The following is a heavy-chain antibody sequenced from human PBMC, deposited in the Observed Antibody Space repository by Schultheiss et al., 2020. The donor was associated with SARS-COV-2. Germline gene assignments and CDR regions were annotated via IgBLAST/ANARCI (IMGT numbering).Heavy chain of an antibody. CDR1: GFTFSSYG. Sequence: GGSLRLSCAASGFTFSSYGMHWVRQAPGKGLEWVAVISYDGSNKYYADSVKGRFTISRDNSKNTLSLQMNSLRVEDTAVYYCARDFRYCSSTSCYRIFDYWGQGTLVTVSS. V-gene: IGHV3-30*03. CDR2: ISYDGSNK. CDR3: ARDFRYCSSTSCYRIFDY. J-gene: IGHJ4*02. D-gene: IGHD2-2*02.